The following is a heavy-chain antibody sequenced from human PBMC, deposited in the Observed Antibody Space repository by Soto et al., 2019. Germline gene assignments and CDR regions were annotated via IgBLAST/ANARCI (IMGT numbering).Heavy chain of an antibody. Sequence: ASVKVSCKASGNTFTSYDINWVRQATGHGLEWMGWINPNSGGTNYAQKFQGRVTMTRDTSISTAYMELNRLRSDDTAVYYCARDQSPSSGWPGMDVWGQGTTVTV. CDR3: ARDQSPSSGWPGMDV. D-gene: IGHD6-19*01. V-gene: IGHV1-2*02. CDR2: INPNSGGT. CDR1: GNTFTSYD. J-gene: IGHJ6*02.